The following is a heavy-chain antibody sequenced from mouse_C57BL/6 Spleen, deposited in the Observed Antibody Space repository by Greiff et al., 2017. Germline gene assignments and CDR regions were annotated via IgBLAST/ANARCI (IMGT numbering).Heavy chain of an antibody. Sequence: QVQLQQPGAELVQPGASVQMSCKASGYPFPSYWITWVKQRPGQGLEWIGDIYPGSGSTNYNEKFKSKATLTVDTSSSTAYMQLSSLTSEDSAVYYCARYDYAGDWFDYWGQGTLVTVSA. CDR1: GYPFPSYW. CDR3: ARYDYAGDWFDY. V-gene: IGHV1-55*01. J-gene: IGHJ3*01. D-gene: IGHD2-4*01. CDR2: IYPGSGST.